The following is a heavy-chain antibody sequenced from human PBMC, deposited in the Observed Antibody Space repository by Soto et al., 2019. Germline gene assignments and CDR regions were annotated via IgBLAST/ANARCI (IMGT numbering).Heavy chain of an antibody. CDR2: IIPIFGTA. D-gene: IGHD2-15*01. J-gene: IGHJ4*02. V-gene: IGHV1-69*13. CDR1: GGTFSSYA. CDR3: ARPKGYCSGGSCYRSFDY. Sequence: ASVKVSCKASGGTFSSYAISWVRQAPGQGLEWMGGIIPIFGTANYAQKFQGRVTITADESTSTAYMELSSLRSEDTAVYYCARPKGYCSGGSCYRSFDYWGQGTLVTVSS.